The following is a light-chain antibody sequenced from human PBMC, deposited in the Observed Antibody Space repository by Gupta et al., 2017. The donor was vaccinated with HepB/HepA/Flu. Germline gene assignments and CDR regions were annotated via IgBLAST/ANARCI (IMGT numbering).Light chain of an antibody. Sequence: SYELTQPPSVSVSPGQTARITCSGDALPKQYAYWYQQKPGKAPVLVIYKDSERPSGIPERFSGSSSGKTVTLTISGVQAEDEAEYYCQSADSSGTYVVFGGGTKLTVL. CDR3: QSADSSGTYVV. CDR1: ALPKQY. V-gene: IGLV3-25*03. CDR2: KDS. J-gene: IGLJ2*01.